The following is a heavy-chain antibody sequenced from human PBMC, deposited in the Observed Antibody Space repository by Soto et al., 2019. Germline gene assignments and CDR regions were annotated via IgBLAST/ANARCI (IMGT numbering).Heavy chain of an antibody. Sequence: QVQLVQSGAEVKKPGSSVKVSCKASGGTFSSYAISWVRQAPGQGLEWMGGIIPIFGTANYAQKFQGRVTITADESTSPDYMELSSLRSEDTAVYYCARDPRYDFWSGYYRGGWFDPWGQGTLVPVSS. CDR3: ARDPRYDFWSGYYRGGWFDP. D-gene: IGHD3-3*01. J-gene: IGHJ5*02. CDR1: GGTFSSYA. V-gene: IGHV1-69*01. CDR2: IIPIFGTA.